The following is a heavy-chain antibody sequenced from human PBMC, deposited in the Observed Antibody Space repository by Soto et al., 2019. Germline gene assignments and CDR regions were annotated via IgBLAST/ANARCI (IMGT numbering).Heavy chain of an antibody. Sequence: PGGSLRLSCAASGFTFSSYAMSWVRQAPGKGLEWVSGISGSGGSTYYAESVKGRFTISRDTSKNTLYLQMNSLRAEDTAVYYCAKDSDSSGYYYLFDDYFDYWGQGTPVTV. CDR3: AKDSDSSGYYYLFDDYFDY. D-gene: IGHD3-22*01. V-gene: IGHV3-23*01. CDR2: ISGSGGST. J-gene: IGHJ4*02. CDR1: GFTFSSYA.